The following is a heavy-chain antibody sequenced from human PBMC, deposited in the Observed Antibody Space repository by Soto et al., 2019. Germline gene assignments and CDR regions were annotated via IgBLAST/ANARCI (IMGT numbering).Heavy chain of an antibody. D-gene: IGHD2-15*01. V-gene: IGHV4-59*01. CDR1: GGSISSYY. Sequence: PSETLSLTCTVSGGSISSYYWSWIRQPPGKGLEWIGYIYYSGSTNYNPSLKSRVTISVDTSKNQFSLKLSSVTAADTAVYYCARLVSWLLLGGNYYGMDVCGQGTTVTVSS. CDR2: IYYSGST. J-gene: IGHJ6*02. CDR3: ARLVSWLLLGGNYYGMDV.